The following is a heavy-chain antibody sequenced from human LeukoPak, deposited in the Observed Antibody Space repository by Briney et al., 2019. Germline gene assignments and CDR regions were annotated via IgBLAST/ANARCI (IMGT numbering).Heavy chain of an antibody. J-gene: IGHJ4*02. D-gene: IGHD2-2*01. CDR1: GFTFSRNA. CDR3: AKDPCGTRYFEY. V-gene: IGHV3-23*01. Sequence: GGSLRLSCAASGFTFSRNAMSWVRQALAKGLAWVSALSGSGGDTYYADSVKGRFTIARDNSKNTVYLQMNSLRTEDTAVYYYAKDPCGTRYFEYWRQGTMVTDSS. CDR2: LSGSGGDT.